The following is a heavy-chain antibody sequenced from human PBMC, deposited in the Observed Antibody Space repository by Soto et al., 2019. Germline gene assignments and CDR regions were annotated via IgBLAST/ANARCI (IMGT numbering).Heavy chain of an antibody. D-gene: IGHD4-4*01. CDR3: ARYDYNRYYFAY. Sequence: ASVKVSCKASGYTFSTYYMHWVRQAPGQGYEWMGIINPSGGSTTYAQKFQGRVTMTRDTSTTTVYMELSSLKSEDTAVYYCARYDYNRYYFAYRGQGSLVTVSS. J-gene: IGHJ4*02. CDR1: GYTFSTYY. CDR2: INPSGGST. V-gene: IGHV1-46*01.